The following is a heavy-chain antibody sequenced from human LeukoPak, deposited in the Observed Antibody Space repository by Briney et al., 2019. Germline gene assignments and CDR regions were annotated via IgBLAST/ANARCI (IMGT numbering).Heavy chain of an antibody. Sequence: GGSLRLSCAASGLTFSSFAMSWVRQAPGKGLHWVSTISGSGGTTYYADSVKGRFTISRDTSKNMMYLQMNSLRVEDTAVYYCARDTTFGVVDDWGQGTLVTVSS. CDR2: ISGSGGTT. J-gene: IGHJ4*02. V-gene: IGHV3-23*01. CDR3: ARDTTFGVVDD. D-gene: IGHD3-3*01. CDR1: GLTFSSFA.